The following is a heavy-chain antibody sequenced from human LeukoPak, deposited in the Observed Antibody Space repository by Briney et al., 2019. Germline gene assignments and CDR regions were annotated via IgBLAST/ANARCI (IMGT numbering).Heavy chain of an antibody. CDR3: ARPMGAYYYYGMDV. CDR1: GFTFSTYA. Sequence: GGSLRLSCAASGFTFSTYALHWVRQAPGKGLEWVALISYDGTNKYYTDSVKGRFTISRDDSKNTLYLQMNSLRAEDTAVYYCARPMGAYYYYGMDVWGQGTTVTVSS. J-gene: IGHJ6*02. CDR2: ISYDGTNK. V-gene: IGHV3-30-3*01. D-gene: IGHD1-26*01.